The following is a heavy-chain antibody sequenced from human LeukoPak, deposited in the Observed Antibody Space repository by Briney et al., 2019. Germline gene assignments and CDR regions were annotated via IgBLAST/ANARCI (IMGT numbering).Heavy chain of an antibody. V-gene: IGHV3-23*01. CDR1: GFTFSSYA. Sequence: GGSLRLSCAASGFTFSSYAMSWVRQAPGKGLEWVSTISFSGGGTYYADSVKGRFTISRDNSKNTLYLQMNSLRAEDTAVYYCAKGWAYYYDSSDYFDYWGQGTLVTVSS. J-gene: IGHJ4*02. CDR3: AKGWAYYYDSSDYFDY. CDR2: ISFSGGGT. D-gene: IGHD3-22*01.